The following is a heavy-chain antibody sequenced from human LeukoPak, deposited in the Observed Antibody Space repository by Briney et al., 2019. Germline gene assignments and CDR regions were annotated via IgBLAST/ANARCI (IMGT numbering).Heavy chain of an antibody. Sequence: PSETLSLTCAVSGGSISSSNWWSWVRQPPGKGLEWIGEIYHSGSTNYNPSLKSRVTISVDKSKNQFSLKLSSVTAADTAVYYCARGYDSRGPCYYYGMDVWGQGTTVTVSS. J-gene: IGHJ6*02. CDR3: ARGYDSRGPCYYYGMDV. CDR2: IYHSGST. V-gene: IGHV4-4*02. D-gene: IGHD3-22*01. CDR1: GGSISSSNW.